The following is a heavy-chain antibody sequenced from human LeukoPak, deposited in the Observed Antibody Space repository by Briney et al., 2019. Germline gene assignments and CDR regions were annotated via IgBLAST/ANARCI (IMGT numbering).Heavy chain of an antibody. Sequence: SETLSLTCAVYGGSFSGYYWSWIRQPPGKGLECIGEINHSGSTNYNPSLKSRVTISVDTSKNQFSLKLSSVTAADTAVYYCARGRMYSSSRYGYYYYMDVWGKGTTVTVSS. CDR1: GGSFSGYY. V-gene: IGHV4-34*01. CDR2: INHSGST. J-gene: IGHJ6*03. CDR3: ARGRMYSSSRYGYYYYMDV. D-gene: IGHD6-13*01.